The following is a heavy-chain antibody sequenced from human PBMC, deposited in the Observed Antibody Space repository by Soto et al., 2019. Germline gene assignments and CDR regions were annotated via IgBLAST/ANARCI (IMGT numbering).Heavy chain of an antibody. Sequence: QVQLQESGPGLVKPSQTLSLTCTVSGGSISSGGYYWSWIRQHPGKGLEWIGYIYYSGSTYYNPSLQSRVTISVDTPKNQLSLKLSCVTAADTAVYYCARDPTYYYDSSGYFDYWGQGTLVTVSS. CDR3: ARDPTYYYDSSGYFDY. CDR1: GGSISSGGYY. CDR2: IYYSGST. J-gene: IGHJ4*02. V-gene: IGHV4-31*03. D-gene: IGHD3-22*01.